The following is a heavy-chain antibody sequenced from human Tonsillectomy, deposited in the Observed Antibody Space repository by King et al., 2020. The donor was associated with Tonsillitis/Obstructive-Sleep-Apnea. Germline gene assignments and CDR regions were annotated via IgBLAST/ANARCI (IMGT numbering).Heavy chain of an antibody. Sequence: VQLVESGGGVVQPGRSLRLSCAASGFTFSSYGMHWVRQAPGKGLEWGAVISYDGSNKYYSNSVKGRFTISRDNSKNTLYLQMNSLRAEDTAVYYCANEGPYKGIWTGYFDYWGQGTLVTVSS. CDR3: ANEGPYKGIWTGYFDY. V-gene: IGHV3-30*18. CDR2: ISYDGSNK. CDR1: GFTFSSYG. J-gene: IGHJ4*02. D-gene: IGHD1-14*01.